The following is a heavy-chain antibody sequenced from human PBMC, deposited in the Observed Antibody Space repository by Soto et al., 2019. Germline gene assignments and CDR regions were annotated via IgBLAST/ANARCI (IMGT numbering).Heavy chain of an antibody. V-gene: IGHV4-34*01. CDR2: IYYSGST. Sequence: QVHLQEWGAGLLKPSETLSLTCSVYGGSVSGYFWSWIRQPPGRGLEWLGQIYYSGSTSYKPSLKSRLSISVDTSKSQLSLKMTSVTAADTAVYYCARHYGRAFDIWGQGTMVTVSS. CDR1: GGSVSGYF. J-gene: IGHJ3*02. CDR3: ARHYGRAFDI. D-gene: IGHD4-17*01.